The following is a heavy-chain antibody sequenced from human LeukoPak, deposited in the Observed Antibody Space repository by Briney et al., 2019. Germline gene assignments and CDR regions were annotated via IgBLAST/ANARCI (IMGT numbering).Heavy chain of an antibody. V-gene: IGHV3-53*01. CDR1: GFTVSSNY. Sequence: PGGSLRLSCTASGFTVSSNYMSWVRQAPGKGLEWVSIIYSGGRTYYADSVKGRFTISRDNSKNTLYLQMHSLRAEDTAVYYCARGHYYDTSGAFDIWGQGTMVTVSS. CDR2: IYSGGRT. CDR3: ARGHYYDTSGAFDI. D-gene: IGHD3-22*01. J-gene: IGHJ3*02.